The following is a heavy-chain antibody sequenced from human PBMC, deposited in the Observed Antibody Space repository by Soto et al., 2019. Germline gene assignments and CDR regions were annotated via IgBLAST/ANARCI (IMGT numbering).Heavy chain of an antibody. Sequence: PSETLSLTCAVYGGSFSGYYWSWIRQPPGKVLEWIGEINHSGSTNYNPSLKSRVTISVDTSKNQFSLKLSSVTAADTAVYYCARSGDGAFDIWGQGTMVTVSS. V-gene: IGHV4-34*01. J-gene: IGHJ3*02. CDR2: INHSGST. CDR3: ARSGDGAFDI. D-gene: IGHD4-17*01. CDR1: GGSFSGYY.